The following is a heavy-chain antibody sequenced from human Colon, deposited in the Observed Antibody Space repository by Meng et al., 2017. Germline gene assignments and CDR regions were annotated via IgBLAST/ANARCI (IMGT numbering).Heavy chain of an antibody. CDR3: AKVLGQQLVPTFDY. V-gene: IGHV3-23*04. CDR2: ITGSGGNT. J-gene: IGHJ4*02. CDR1: GFTFSNYA. Sequence: EVQRVESGGGLGQPGGAVRLSGAASGFTFSNYAMSWVRQAPGKGLEWVSTITGSGGNTYYADSVKGRFTISRDNSKNTLFLQMNSLRAEDTAVYYCAKVLGQQLVPTFDYWGQGTLVTVSS. D-gene: IGHD6-6*01.